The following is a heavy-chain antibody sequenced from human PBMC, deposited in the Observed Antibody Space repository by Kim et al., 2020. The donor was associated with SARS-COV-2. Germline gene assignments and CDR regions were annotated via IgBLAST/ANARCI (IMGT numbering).Heavy chain of an antibody. J-gene: IGHJ4*02. D-gene: IGHD3-22*01. Sequence: DSVKGRFTISRDNSKNTLYLQMNSLRAEDTAVYYCARDGAMYYYDSTDYWGQGTLVTVSS. V-gene: IGHV3-30*01. CDR3: ARDGAMYYYDSTDY.